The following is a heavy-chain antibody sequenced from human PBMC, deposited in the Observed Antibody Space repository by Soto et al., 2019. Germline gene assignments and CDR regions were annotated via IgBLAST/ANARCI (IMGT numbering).Heavy chain of an antibody. CDR2: ISYDGSDK. CDR3: VSRGELNPIHLDY. D-gene: IGHD1-26*01. V-gene: IGHV3-30*03. Sequence: GQLVESGGGVVHPGRSLRLSCAASGFTFSRQNMHWVRQAPGKGLEWVAVISYDGSDKYYADSVRGRFTISRDNSEKWVYLQLTILRPPDTAVYYCVSRGELNPIHLDYWGQGHLVTVSS. J-gene: IGHJ4*02. CDR1: GFTFSRQN.